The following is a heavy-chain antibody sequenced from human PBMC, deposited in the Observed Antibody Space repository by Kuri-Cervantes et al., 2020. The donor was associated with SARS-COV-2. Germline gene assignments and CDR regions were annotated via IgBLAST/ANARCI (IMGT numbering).Heavy chain of an antibody. Sequence: GSLRLSCTVSGGSISSSSYYWGWIRQPPGKGLEWIGSIYYSGSTYYNPSLKSRVTISVDTSKNQFSLKLSSVTAADTAVYYCAGRYCSSTSCPNWFDPWGQGTLVTVSS. CDR1: GGSISSSSYY. CDR2: IYYSGST. CDR3: AGRYCSSTSCPNWFDP. D-gene: IGHD2-2*01. V-gene: IGHV4-39*01. J-gene: IGHJ5*02.